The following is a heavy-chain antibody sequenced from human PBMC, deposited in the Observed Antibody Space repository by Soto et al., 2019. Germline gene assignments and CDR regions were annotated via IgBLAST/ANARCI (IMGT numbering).Heavy chain of an antibody. CDR3: ATPQGSGSPRA. CDR2: ISASGGST. J-gene: IGHJ5*02. Sequence: GSLLLPCSASGFTCSSYAMNGVRQAPGKGLEWVSIISASGGSTYYADSVKVRFTISRDTSKSTLYLQMNTLRVEDTAIYYCATPQGSGSPRAWGPGTLVTVYS. V-gene: IGHV3-23*01. CDR1: GFTCSSYA. D-gene: IGHD3-10*01.